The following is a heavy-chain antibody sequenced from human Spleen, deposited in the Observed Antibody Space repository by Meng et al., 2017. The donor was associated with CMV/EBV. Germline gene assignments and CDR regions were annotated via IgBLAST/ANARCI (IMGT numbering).Heavy chain of an antibody. V-gene: IGHV4-61*01. CDR3: AVAGSYYHFDY. CDR2: IYYSGST. CDR1: GGSVSSGSYY. J-gene: IGHJ4*02. D-gene: IGHD3-10*01. Sequence: SETLSLTCTVSGGSVSSGSYYWSWIRQPPGKGLEWIGYIYYSGSTNYNPSLKSRVTISVDTSKNQFSLKLSSVTAADTAVYYCAVAGSYYHFDYWGQGTLVTVSS.